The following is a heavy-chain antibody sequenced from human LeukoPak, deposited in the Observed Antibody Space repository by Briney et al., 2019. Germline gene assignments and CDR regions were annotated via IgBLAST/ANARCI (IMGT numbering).Heavy chain of an antibody. CDR2: ISSSGSYI. Sequence: GGSLRLSCAASGFTFSNYTMNWVRQAPGKGLEWVSSISSSGSYIYYADSVKGRFTISRDNSKNTLYLQMNSLRAEDTAVYYCARGGPAAGRFDYWGQGTLVTVSS. J-gene: IGHJ4*02. CDR1: GFTFSNYT. D-gene: IGHD6-13*01. CDR3: ARGGPAAGRFDY. V-gene: IGHV3-21*01.